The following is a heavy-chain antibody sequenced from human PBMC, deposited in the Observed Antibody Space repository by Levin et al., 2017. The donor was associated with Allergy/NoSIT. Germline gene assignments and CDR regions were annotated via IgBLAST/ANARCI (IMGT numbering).Heavy chain of an antibody. J-gene: IGHJ1*01. Sequence: GGSLRLSCKASGYTFTNYYMHWVRQAPGQGLEWMGIINPSGGSTSYAQKFQGRVTMTRDTSTSTVYMELSSLRSEDTAVYYCARDHGYGDHYFQHWGQGTPVTVSS. CDR2: INPSGGST. V-gene: IGHV1-46*01. CDR3: ARDHGYGDHYFQH. CDR1: GYTFTNYY. D-gene: IGHD4-17*01.